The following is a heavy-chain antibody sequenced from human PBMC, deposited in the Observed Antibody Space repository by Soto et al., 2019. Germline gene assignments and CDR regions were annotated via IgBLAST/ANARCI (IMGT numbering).Heavy chain of an antibody. J-gene: IGHJ6*02. Sequence: SGPTLVNPTQTLTLTCTFSGSSLSTSGMCVSWIRQPPGKALEWLALIDWDDDKYYSTSLKTRLTISKDTSKNQVVLTMTNMETVDTATYYCERIRVDYYGSSGTTPQLWYYGMDVWGQGTTVTVSS. V-gene: IGHV2-70*01. D-gene: IGHD3-22*01. CDR2: IDWDDDK. CDR1: GSSLSTSGMC. CDR3: ERIRVDYYGSSGTTPQLWYYGMDV.